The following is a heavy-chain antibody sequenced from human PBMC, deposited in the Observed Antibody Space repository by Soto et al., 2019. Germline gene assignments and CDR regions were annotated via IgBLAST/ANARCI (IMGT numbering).Heavy chain of an antibody. CDR3: ANEGAVIAVTGNETFEI. Sequence: QVQLVESGGGVVQPGTSLRLSCAASGFAFSDYGMHWVRQTPGKGLEGVALISYDGIYEYYAESVKGRVTLSRDNSKNTLYLQMNSLSTGDTAIYYRANEGAVIAVTGNETFEIWGQGTMVTVSS. J-gene: IGHJ3*02. CDR2: ISYDGIYE. CDR1: GFAFSDYG. D-gene: IGHD6-19*01. V-gene: IGHV3-30*18.